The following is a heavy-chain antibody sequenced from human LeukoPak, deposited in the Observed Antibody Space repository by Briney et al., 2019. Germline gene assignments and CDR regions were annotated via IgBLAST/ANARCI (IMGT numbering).Heavy chain of an antibody. CDR3: AREVRRREGVMFDY. J-gene: IGHJ4*02. CDR2: ISYDGSNK. V-gene: IGHV3-30-3*01. CDR1: GFTFSSYA. D-gene: IGHD3-16*01. Sequence: GGSLRLSCAASGFTFSSYAMHWVRQAPGKGLEWVAVISYDGSNKYYADSVKGRFTISRDNSKNTLYLQMNSLRAEDTAVYYCAREVRRREGVMFDYWGQGTLVTVSS.